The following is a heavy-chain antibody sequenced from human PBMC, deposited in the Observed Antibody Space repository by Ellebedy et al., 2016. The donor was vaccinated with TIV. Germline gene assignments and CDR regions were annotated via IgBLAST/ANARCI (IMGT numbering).Heavy chain of an antibody. D-gene: IGHD4/OR15-4a*01. CDR2: LDPRSGAT. V-gene: IGHV1-2*02. J-gene: IGHJ6*02. Sequence: ASVKVSCKASEYSFTAQYIQWVRQAPGQGLEWMGWLDPRSGATNYAQKFQGRVTMTRDTSINTAYMDLSRLQSDDTAVYYCARVLRATSGMDVWGQGTVVIVSS. CDR3: ARVLRATSGMDV. CDR1: EYSFTAQY.